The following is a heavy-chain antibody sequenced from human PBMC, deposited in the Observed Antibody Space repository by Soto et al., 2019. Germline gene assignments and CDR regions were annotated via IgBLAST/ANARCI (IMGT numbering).Heavy chain of an antibody. D-gene: IGHD1-1*01. V-gene: IGHV1-18*01. CDR1: GYAFTTYG. CDR2: ISAHNGNT. J-gene: IGHJ4*02. Sequence: QVHLVQSGAEVKKPGSSVKVSCKGSGYAFTTYGITWVRQAPGQGLEWMGWISAHNGNTNYAQKLQGRFTVTRDTSTSTAYMELRILRSDDTAVHYCARGRYGDYWGQGALVTVSS. CDR3: ARGRYGDY.